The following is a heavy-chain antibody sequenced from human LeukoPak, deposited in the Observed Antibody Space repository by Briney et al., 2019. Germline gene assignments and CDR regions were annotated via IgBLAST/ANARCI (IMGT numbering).Heavy chain of an antibody. J-gene: IGHJ3*02. D-gene: IGHD2-2*01. Sequence: GGSLRLSCAASGFTFSSYGMHWVRQAPGKGLGAVAFIRYDGSNKYYADSVKGRFTISRDNSKNTLYLQMNSLRAEDTAVYYCAKSGHCSTTSCYQADAFDIWGQGTMVTVSS. CDR3: AKSGHCSTTSCYQADAFDI. CDR1: GFTFSSYG. CDR2: IRYDGSNK. V-gene: IGHV3-30*02.